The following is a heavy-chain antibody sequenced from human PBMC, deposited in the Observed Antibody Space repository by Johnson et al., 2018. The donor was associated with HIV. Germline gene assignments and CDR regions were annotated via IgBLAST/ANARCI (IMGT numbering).Heavy chain of an antibody. D-gene: IGHD5-24*01. V-gene: IGHV3-30*02. Sequence: QMQLVESGGGVVQPGMSLRRSCAASKFTFSSYGMHWVRQAPGKGLEWVAFIRYDGSNKYYADSVKGRFTISGDNSKNTLSLQMNSLRAEDTAVYYCAKDWDRWLQPPGDAFDIRGRGTMVTVSS. CDR3: AKDWDRWLQPPGDAFDI. J-gene: IGHJ3*02. CDR1: KFTFSSYG. CDR2: IRYDGSNK.